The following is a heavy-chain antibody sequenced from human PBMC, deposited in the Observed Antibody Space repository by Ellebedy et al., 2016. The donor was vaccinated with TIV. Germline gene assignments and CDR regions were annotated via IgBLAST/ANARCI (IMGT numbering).Heavy chain of an antibody. V-gene: IGHV3-21*04. CDR3: ARDTRFIDQQHNWFDP. CDR1: GFTFSSYS. D-gene: IGHD2-2*01. CDR2: ISSSSSYI. J-gene: IGHJ5*02. Sequence: GESLKISCAASGFTFSSYSMNWVRQAPGKGLEWVSSISSSSSYIYYADSVKGRFTISRDNAKNSLYLQMNSLRAGDTAVYYCARDTRFIDQQHNWFDPWGQGTLVTVSS.